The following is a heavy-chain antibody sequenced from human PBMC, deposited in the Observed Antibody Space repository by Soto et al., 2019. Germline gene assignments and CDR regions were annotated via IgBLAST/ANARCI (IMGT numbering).Heavy chain of an antibody. V-gene: IGHV1-18*04. Sequence: ASVKVSCKASGYTFTSYGISWVRQAPGQGLEWMGWISAYNGNTNYAQKLQGRVTMTTDTSTSTAYMELRSLRSDDTAVYYCARDGNWNDGYYYHGMDVWGQGTTVTVSS. CDR3: ARDGNWNDGYYYHGMDV. CDR2: ISAYNGNT. CDR1: GYTFTSYG. D-gene: IGHD1-20*01. J-gene: IGHJ6*02.